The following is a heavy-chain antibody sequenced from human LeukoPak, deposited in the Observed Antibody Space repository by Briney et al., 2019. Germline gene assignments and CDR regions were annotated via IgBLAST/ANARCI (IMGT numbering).Heavy chain of an antibody. D-gene: IGHD2-15*01. V-gene: IGHV1-2*06. Sequence: GASVKVSCKASGYTFTGYYMHWVRQAPGQGLEWMGRINPNSGGTNYAQKFQGRVTMTRDTSISTAYMELSRLRSDDTAVCYCASLGYCSGGSCYSLRAFDIWGQGTMVTVSS. CDR2: INPNSGGT. CDR3: ASLGYCSGGSCYSLRAFDI. J-gene: IGHJ3*02. CDR1: GYTFTGYY.